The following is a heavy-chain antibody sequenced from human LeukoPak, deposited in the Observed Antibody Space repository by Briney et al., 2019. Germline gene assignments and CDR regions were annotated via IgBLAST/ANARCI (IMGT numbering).Heavy chain of an antibody. CDR3: ARGRLGRWKDAFDI. J-gene: IGHJ3*02. CDR2: IYYTGST. CDR1: GGSVNSGNYY. D-gene: IGHD4-23*01. Sequence: TSETLSLTCTVSGGSVNSGNYYWTWIRQPAGKGLEWIGYIYYTGSTNYSPSLKSRVTISVDTSKNQFSLKLSSVTAADTAVYYCARGRLGRWKDAFDIWGQGTMVTVSS. V-gene: IGHV4-61*10.